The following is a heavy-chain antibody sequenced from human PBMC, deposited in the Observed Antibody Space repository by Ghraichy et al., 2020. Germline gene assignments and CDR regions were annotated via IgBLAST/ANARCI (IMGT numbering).Heavy chain of an antibody. CDR3: AKHLEGVAVPGSDF. J-gene: IGHJ4*02. CDR1: GFTFRNYA. V-gene: IGHV3-23*01. CDR2: IGGSGSSS. Sequence: GGSLRLSCAVSGFTFRNYAMSWVRQAPGKGLEWVSAIGGSGSSSDYADSVKGRFTISRDNSKNTLFLEMNSLSAEDTAVYYCAKHLEGVAVPGSDFWGQGTLVTVSS. D-gene: IGHD6-19*01.